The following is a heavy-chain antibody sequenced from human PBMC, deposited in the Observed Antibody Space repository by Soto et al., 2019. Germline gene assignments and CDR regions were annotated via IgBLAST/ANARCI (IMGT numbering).Heavy chain of an antibody. CDR3: ARDLRRVVVPAAMFSDAFDI. D-gene: IGHD2-2*01. CDR2: IYYSGST. CDR1: GGSISSGGYY. V-gene: IGHV4-31*03. Sequence: SETLSLTCTVSGGSISSGGYYWSWIRQHPGKGLEWIGYIYYSGSTYYNPSLKSRVTISVDTSKNQFSLKLSSVTAADTAVHYCARDLRRVVVPAAMFSDAFDIWGQGTMVTVSS. J-gene: IGHJ3*02.